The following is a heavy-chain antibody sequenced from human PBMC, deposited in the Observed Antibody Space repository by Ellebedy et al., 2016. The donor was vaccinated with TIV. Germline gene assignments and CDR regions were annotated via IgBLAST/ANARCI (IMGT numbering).Heavy chain of an antibody. CDR2: INADGTTT. CDR3: ATRPNCRGGTCPFDH. CDR1: GFNSNNYW. V-gene: IGHV3-74*01. J-gene: IGHJ4*02. Sequence: GESLKISCEVSGFNSNNYWIHWVRQVPGKGLVWVSRINADGTTTAYADSVKGRFTISRDDSKNTLYLQMDSLRAEDTAAYYCATRPNCRGGTCPFDHWGQGTPVTVSS. D-gene: IGHD2-15*01.